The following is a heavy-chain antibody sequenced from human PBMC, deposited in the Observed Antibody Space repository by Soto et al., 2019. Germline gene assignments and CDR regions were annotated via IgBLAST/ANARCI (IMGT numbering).Heavy chain of an antibody. D-gene: IGHD6-6*01. CDR1: GGSISSSSYY. CDR3: ASTEYSSQWGYYYYGMDV. CDR2: IYYSGST. J-gene: IGHJ6*02. Sequence: PSETLSLTCTVSGGSISSSSYYWGWIRQPPGKGLEWIGSIYYSGSTYYNPSLKSRVTISVDTSKNQFSLKLSSVTAADTAVYYCASTEYSSQWGYYYYGMDVWGQGTTVTVSS. V-gene: IGHV4-39*01.